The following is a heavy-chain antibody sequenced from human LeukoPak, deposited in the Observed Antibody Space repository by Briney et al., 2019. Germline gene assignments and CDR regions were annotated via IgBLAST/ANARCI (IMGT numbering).Heavy chain of an antibody. CDR1: GFTFSDYY. CDR2: ISSSGSTI. J-gene: IGHJ6*02. Sequence: GGSLRLSCAASGFTFSDYYMSWIRQAPRKGLEWVSYISSSGSTIYYADSVKGRFTISRDNAKNSLYLQMNSLRAEDTAVYYCARDSGAKSSTYGMDVWGQGTTVTVSS. CDR3: ARDSGAKSSTYGMDV. D-gene: IGHD2-2*01. V-gene: IGHV3-11*01.